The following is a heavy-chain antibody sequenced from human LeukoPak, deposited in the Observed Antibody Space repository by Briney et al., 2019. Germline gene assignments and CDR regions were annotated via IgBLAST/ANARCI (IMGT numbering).Heavy chain of an antibody. Sequence: GGSLRLSCAGSGFTFSNYWMSWVRQAPGKGLEWVAHIKEDGSEKLYADSVRGRFTISRDNAKNSLYLQMNSLRAEDTAVYYCARSTHSSSDYWGQGTRVTVSS. V-gene: IGHV3-7*05. CDR3: ARSTHSSSDY. CDR1: GFTFSNYW. J-gene: IGHJ4*02. CDR2: IKEDGSEK.